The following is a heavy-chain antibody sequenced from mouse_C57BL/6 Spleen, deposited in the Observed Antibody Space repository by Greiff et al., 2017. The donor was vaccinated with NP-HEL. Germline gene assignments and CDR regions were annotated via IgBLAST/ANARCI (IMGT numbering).Heavy chain of an antibody. CDR2: INPSTGGT. D-gene: IGHD2-1*01. V-gene: IGHV1-42*01. Sequence: VHVKQSGPELVKPGASVKISCKASGYSFTGYYMNWVKQSPEKSLEWIGEINPSTGGTTYNQKFKAKATLTVDKSSSTAYMQLKSLTSEDSAVYYCARADGKGAMDYWGQGTSVTVSS. CDR1: GYSFTGYY. CDR3: ARADGKGAMDY. J-gene: IGHJ4*01.